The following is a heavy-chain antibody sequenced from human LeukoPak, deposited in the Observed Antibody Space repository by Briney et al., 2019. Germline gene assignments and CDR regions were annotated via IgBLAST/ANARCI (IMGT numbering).Heavy chain of an antibody. V-gene: IGHV4-34*01. Sequence: SETLSLTRAVYGGSFSGYYWSWIRQPPGKGLEWIGEINHSGSTNYNPSLKSRVTISLDTSRNQFSLKLNSVTAADTAVYYCAKSNGYGLVDIWGQGTMVTVSS. J-gene: IGHJ3*02. D-gene: IGHD3-10*01. CDR3: AKSNGYGLVDI. CDR1: GGSFSGYY. CDR2: INHSGST.